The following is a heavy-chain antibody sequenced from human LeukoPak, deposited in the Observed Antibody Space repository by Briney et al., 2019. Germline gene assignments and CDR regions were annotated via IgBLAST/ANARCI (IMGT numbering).Heavy chain of an antibody. Sequence: QPGGSLRLSCAASGFTISNFWMHWVRQAPGKGLVWVSRINSDGSSTNYADSVKGRFTISRDNAKNTLYLQMNSLRAEDTAVYYCAKGQNYYDGSGYYSTDYWGQGTPVTVFS. J-gene: IGHJ4*02. V-gene: IGHV3-74*01. CDR3: AKGQNYYDGSGYYSTDY. CDR1: GFTISNFW. D-gene: IGHD3-22*01. CDR2: INSDGSST.